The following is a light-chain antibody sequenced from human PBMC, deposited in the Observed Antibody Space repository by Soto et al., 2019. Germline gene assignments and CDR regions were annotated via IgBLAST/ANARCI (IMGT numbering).Light chain of an antibody. CDR1: SSNIGSNT. CDR3: EAWDHSLNGHV. Sequence: QSVLTQPPSASGTPGQRVTICCSGGSSNIGSNTVNWYQQLPGTAPKLLIYSDNQRPSGVPDRFSGSKSGTSASLAISGLQSEDVADYYCEAWDHSLNGHVFGTGTKLTVL. J-gene: IGLJ1*01. V-gene: IGLV1-44*01. CDR2: SDN.